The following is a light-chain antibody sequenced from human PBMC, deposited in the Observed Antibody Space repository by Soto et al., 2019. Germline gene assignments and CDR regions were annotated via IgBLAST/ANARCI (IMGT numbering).Light chain of an antibody. CDR3: QQYGSSPLT. Sequence: EIVLTQSPGTLSLSPGERATLSCRASQSVSSSYLAWYQQKPGQAPRLIIYGASIRATGIPDRFSGSGSGTDFTLTISRLDPEDFAVYYRQQYGSSPLTFGGGTKVDIK. V-gene: IGKV3-20*01. J-gene: IGKJ4*01. CDR2: GAS. CDR1: QSVSSSY.